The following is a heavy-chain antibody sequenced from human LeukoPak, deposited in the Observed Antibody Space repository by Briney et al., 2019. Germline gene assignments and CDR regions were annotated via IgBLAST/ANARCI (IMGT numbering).Heavy chain of an antibody. J-gene: IGHJ2*01. CDR1: GGSFSGYF. CDR2: INHSGST. V-gene: IGHV4-34*01. CDR3: ARGSWYFDL. Sequence: SETLSLTCAVYGGSFSGYFWSWIRQPPGKGLERIGEINHSGSTNYNPSLKSRVTISVDTSKNQFSLKLSSVTAADTAVYYCARGSWYFDLWGRGTLVTVSS.